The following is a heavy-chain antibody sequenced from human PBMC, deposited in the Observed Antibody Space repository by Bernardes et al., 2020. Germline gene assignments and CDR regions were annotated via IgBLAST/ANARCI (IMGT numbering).Heavy chain of an antibody. Sequence: VGSLRLSCAASGFTFSDYYMIWIRQAPGKGLEWVSYTSDNSAYTKYADSVKGRFTISRDNAKNSLYLQMSSLRAEDTAVYYCARGGGSNYFDYWGQGTLVTVSS. CDR1: GFTFSDYY. CDR3: ARGGGSNYFDY. J-gene: IGHJ4*02. V-gene: IGHV3-11*06. CDR2: TSDNSAYT. D-gene: IGHD4-4*01.